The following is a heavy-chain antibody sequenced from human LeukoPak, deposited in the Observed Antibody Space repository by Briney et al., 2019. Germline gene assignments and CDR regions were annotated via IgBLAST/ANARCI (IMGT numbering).Heavy chain of an antibody. CDR2: IYFSGST. J-gene: IGHJ3*02. Sequence: KPSETLSLTCTVSGASISSRSYYWDWIRQPPGKGLDWIGSIYFSGSTYYNPSLNSRVTISVDTSKNQFSLKLISVTAADTALYYCARDRQATTAYDAFDIWGRGTMVTVSS. D-gene: IGHD4-17*01. CDR1: GASISSRSYY. CDR3: ARDRQATTAYDAFDI. V-gene: IGHV4-39*02.